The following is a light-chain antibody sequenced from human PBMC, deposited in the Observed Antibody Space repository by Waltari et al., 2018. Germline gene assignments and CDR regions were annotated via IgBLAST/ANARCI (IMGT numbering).Light chain of an antibody. V-gene: IGKV1-39*01. CDR2: AAS. CDR1: QSISSY. CDR3: QQSYSTLWT. Sequence: SPSSLSASVGDRVTITCRASQSISSYLNWYQQKPGKAPKLLIYAASSLQSGVPSRFSGSGSGTDFTLTISSLQPEDFATYYCQQSYSTLWTFGQGTKVE. J-gene: IGKJ1*01.